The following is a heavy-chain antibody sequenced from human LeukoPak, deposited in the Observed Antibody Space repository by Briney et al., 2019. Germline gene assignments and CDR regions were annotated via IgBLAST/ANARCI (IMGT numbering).Heavy chain of an antibody. CDR1: GFTLSGSA. CDR2: IRSKANSYAT. J-gene: IGHJ6*04. Sequence: GGSLRLSCAASGFTLSGSAMHWVRQASGKGLEWVGRIRSKANSYATAYAASVKGRFTISRDDSKNTAYLQMNSLKTEDTAVYYCTRGYDFWSGYYVWGKGTTVTVSS. V-gene: IGHV3-73*01. D-gene: IGHD3-3*01. CDR3: TRGYDFWSGYYV.